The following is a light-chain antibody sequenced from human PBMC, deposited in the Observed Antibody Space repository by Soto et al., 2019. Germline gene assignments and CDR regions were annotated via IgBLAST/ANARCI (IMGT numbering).Light chain of an antibody. Sequence: QSALTQPASVSGSLGQSITISCTGTSSDVGGYNYVSWYQQHPGKAPKLMIYDVSNRPSGFSNRFSGSKSGNTASLTISGLQAEDEADYYCSSYTSSSTYVFGTGTKLTVL. J-gene: IGLJ1*01. CDR2: DVS. CDR1: SSDVGGYNY. V-gene: IGLV2-14*01. CDR3: SSYTSSSTYV.